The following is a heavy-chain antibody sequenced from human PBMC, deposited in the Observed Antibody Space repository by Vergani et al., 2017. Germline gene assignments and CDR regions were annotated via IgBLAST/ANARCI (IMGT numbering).Heavy chain of an antibody. CDR2: ISYDGSNK. V-gene: IGHV3-30-3*01. CDR3: ATIFSAVGGMDV. CDR1: GFTFSSYA. D-gene: IGHD2-21*01. Sequence: VQLVESGGGLVKPGGSLRLSCAASGFTFSSYAMHWVRQAPGKGLEWVAVISYDGSNKYYADSVKGRFTISRDNSKNTLYLQMNSLRAEDTAVYYCATIFSAVGGMDVWGQGTTVTVSS. J-gene: IGHJ6*02.